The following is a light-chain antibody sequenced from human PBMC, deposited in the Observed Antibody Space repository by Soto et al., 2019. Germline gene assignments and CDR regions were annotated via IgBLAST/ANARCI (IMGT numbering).Light chain of an antibody. CDR3: QKYDSAPWT. V-gene: IGKV1-27*01. J-gene: IGKJ1*01. CDR1: QGIGNS. Sequence: IQMTQSPSSLSASVGDRVIITCRASQGIGNSLAWYQQKAGRVPKLLMHSASTLLSGVPSRFSGSGSGTEFTLTISSLQPGDVATYYCQKYDSAPWTFGQGTKVEIK. CDR2: SAS.